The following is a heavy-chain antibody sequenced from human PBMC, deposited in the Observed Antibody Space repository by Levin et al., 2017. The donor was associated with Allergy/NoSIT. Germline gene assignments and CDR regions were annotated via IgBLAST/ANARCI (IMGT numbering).Heavy chain of an antibody. CDR2: ITSDGSDT. J-gene: IGHJ6*02. CDR1: GFVFSDYW. V-gene: IGHV3-74*01. CDR3: VRDYYGMDI. Sequence: GGSLRLSCAASGFVFSDYWMDWVRQAPGKGLVWVSHITSDGSDTTYADSVKGRFTITRDNAKNMLFLQMNSLKVEDTAVYYCVRDYYGMDIWGQGTTVTVSS.